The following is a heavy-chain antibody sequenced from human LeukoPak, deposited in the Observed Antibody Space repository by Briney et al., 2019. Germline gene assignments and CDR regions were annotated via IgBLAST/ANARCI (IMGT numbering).Heavy chain of an antibody. V-gene: IGHV1-18*01. Sequence: ASVKVSCKASGYTFTSYGISWVRQAPGQGLEWMGWISAYNGNTNYAQKLQGRVTMTTDTSTSTAYMELRSLRSDDTAVYYCARRYCSSTSCHRGYYYYYMDVWGKGTTVTVSS. CDR3: ARRYCSSTSCHRGYYYYYMDV. CDR2: ISAYNGNT. CDR1: GYTFTSYG. J-gene: IGHJ6*03. D-gene: IGHD2-2*01.